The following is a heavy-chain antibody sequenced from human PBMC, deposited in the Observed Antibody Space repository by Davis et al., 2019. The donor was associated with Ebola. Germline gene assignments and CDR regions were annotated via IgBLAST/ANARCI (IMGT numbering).Heavy chain of an antibody. D-gene: IGHD2-15*01. J-gene: IGHJ6*02. CDR1: GYTFTSYD. Sequence: ASVKVSCKASGYTFTSYDINWVRQATGQGLEWMGWMNPNSGNTGYAQKFQGRVTMTRNTSISTAYMELSSLRSEDTAVYYCARDGHAATIVSYYYYGMDVWGQGTTVTVSS. CDR3: ARDGHAATIVSYYYYGMDV. V-gene: IGHV1-8*01. CDR2: MNPNSGNT.